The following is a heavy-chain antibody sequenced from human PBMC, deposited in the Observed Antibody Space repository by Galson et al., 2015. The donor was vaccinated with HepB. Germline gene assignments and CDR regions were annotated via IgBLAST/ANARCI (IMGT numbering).Heavy chain of an antibody. CDR1: GGSISSNSYC. J-gene: IGHJ4*02. V-gene: IGHV4-39*01. D-gene: IGHD2-2*01. CDR2: ICYNGST. Sequence: LSLTCIVSGGSISSNSYCWGWIRQPPGKGLEWIGSICYNGSTYYNLSLESRVTISVDTSKNQFSLKLKSVTAADTAVYYCARHPSADIVIVPIASDYWGQGTLVTVSS. CDR3: ARHPSADIVIVPIASDY.